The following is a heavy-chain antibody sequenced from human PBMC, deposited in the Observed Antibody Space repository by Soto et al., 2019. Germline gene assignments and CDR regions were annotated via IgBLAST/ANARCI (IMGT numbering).Heavy chain of an antibody. Sequence: GGSLRLSCAASGFTFDDYTMHWVRQAPGKGLKWVSLISWDGGSTYYADSVKCRFTISRDNSKNSLYLPMNSLRTEDTALYYCAKDTKVTGPTVYCSSPSCYASLGMDVWGQGTTVTVSS. D-gene: IGHD2-2*01. CDR3: AKDTKVTGPTVYCSSPSCYASLGMDV. V-gene: IGHV3-43*01. CDR2: ISWDGGST. CDR1: GFTFDDYT. J-gene: IGHJ6*02.